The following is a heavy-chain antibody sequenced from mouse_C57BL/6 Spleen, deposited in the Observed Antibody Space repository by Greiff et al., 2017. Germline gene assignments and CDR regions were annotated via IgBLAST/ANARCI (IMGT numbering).Heavy chain of an antibody. CDR2: IYPGDGDT. V-gene: IGHV1-82*01. CDR3: ARRGAPDY. Sequence: VQLHQSGPELVKPGASVKISCKASGYAFSSSWMNWVKQRPGKGLEWIGRIYPGDGDTNYNGKFKGKATLTADKSSSTAYMQLSSLTSEDSAVYFCARRGAPDYWGQGTTLTVSS. CDR1: GYAFSSSW. J-gene: IGHJ2*01.